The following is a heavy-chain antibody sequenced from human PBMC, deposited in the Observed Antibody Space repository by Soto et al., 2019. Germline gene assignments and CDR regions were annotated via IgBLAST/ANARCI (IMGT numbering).Heavy chain of an antibody. CDR1: GFTFKNFA. D-gene: IGHD2-2*01. J-gene: IGHJ6*02. CDR3: AKEDCISTSCYPPHYYGMDV. CDR2: ISDGAVSE. V-gene: IGHV3-30-3*01. Sequence: GGSLRLSCEVSGFTFKNFAMHWVRQAPGKGLEWVAVISDGAVSEFYADSVRGRFTISRDKSKNTLYLQMNNLRAEDTAVYYCAKEDCISTSCYPPHYYGMDVWGQGTTVTVSS.